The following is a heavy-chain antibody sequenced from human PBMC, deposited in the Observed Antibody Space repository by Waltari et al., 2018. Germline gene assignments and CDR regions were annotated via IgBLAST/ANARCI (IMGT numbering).Heavy chain of an antibody. CDR3: AKAGGIHNYPLDP. D-gene: IGHD1-26*01. J-gene: IGHJ5*02. CDR2: ISSDGSGK. Sequence: QVEESGGGVVQPGGSLSRSCVASGYPFNNYCMHWVRQAPGKGLEWLAVISSDGSGKYYADSVKGRFTMSRDNSKNTVYLQMNSLRPEDTAVYYCAKAGGIHNYPLDPWGQGTLVTVSS. CDR1: GYPFNNYC. V-gene: IGHV3-30*18.